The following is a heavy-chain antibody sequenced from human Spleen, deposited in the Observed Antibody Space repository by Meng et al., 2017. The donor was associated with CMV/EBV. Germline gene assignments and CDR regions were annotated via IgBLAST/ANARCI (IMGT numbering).Heavy chain of an antibody. CDR2: IIPILGIA. V-gene: IGHV1-69*02. D-gene: IGHD2-2*01. CDR1: FSSYT. Sequence: FSSYTISWVRQAPRQGLEWMGRIIPILGIANYAQKFQGRVTITADKSTSTAYMELSSLRSEDTAVYYCARTGSSQIVVVPAASGWFDPWGQGTLVTVSS. CDR3: ARTGSSQIVVVPAASGWFDP. J-gene: IGHJ5*02.